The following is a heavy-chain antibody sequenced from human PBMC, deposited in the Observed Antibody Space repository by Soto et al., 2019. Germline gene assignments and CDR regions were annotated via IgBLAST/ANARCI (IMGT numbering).Heavy chain of an antibody. J-gene: IGHJ3*02. CDR2: ISSSSSTI. CDR3: ARDAFFRYDFWSGYSGDAFDI. D-gene: IGHD3-3*01. Sequence: GGSLRLSCAASGFTFSSCSMNWVRQAPGKGLEWVSYISSSSSTIYYADSVKGRFTISRDNAKNSLYLQMNSLRDEDTAVYYCARDAFFRYDFWSGYSGDAFDIWGQGTMVTVSS. V-gene: IGHV3-48*02. CDR1: GFTFSSCS.